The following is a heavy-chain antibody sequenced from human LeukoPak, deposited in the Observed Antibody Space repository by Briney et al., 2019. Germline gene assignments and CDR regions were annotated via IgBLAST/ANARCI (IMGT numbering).Heavy chain of an antibody. D-gene: IGHD2-21*02. V-gene: IGHV1-18*01. Sequence: ASVKVSCKSSDYTFITYGLSWVRQAPGQGLEWMGWINTYNGNTNYAQKLQGRVTMTTDTSTNTAYMELRSLRSDDTAVYYCARSEGGDLWNYFDYWGQGTLVTVSS. CDR2: INTYNGNT. CDR3: ARSEGGDLWNYFDY. J-gene: IGHJ4*02. CDR1: DYTFITYG.